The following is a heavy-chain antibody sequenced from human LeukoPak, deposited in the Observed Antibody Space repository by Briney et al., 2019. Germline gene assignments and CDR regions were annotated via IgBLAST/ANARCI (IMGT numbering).Heavy chain of an antibody. D-gene: IGHD3-10*01. J-gene: IGHJ4*02. V-gene: IGHV3-13*04. Sequence: PGGSLRLSCAASGFTFSSYDMHWVRQATGKGLELVSAIGTAGDTYYPGSVKGRFTISRENAKNSLYLRMNSLRAGDTAVYYCARGHPYGSGSWKYYFDYWGQGTLVTVSS. CDR3: ARGHPYGSGSWKYYFDY. CDR2: IGTAGDT. CDR1: GFTFSSYD.